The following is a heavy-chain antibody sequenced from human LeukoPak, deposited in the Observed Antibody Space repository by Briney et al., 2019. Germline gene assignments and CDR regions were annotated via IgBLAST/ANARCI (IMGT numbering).Heavy chain of an antibody. J-gene: IGHJ4*02. CDR2: MNSDGTST. CDR3: AGDFGISEVY. V-gene: IGHV3-74*01. D-gene: IGHD1-20*01. Sequence: GGSLRLSRAASLFTLSRHWTHWVRPAPGKGRVWVSRMNSDGTSTSYADSVKGRFTIYRDNAKNTLYLQMESLRAEDTAVYYCAGDFGISEVYWGQGTLVTVSS. CDR1: LFTLSRHW.